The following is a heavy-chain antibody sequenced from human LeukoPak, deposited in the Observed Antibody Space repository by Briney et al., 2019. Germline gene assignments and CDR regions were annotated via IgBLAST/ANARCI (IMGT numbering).Heavy chain of an antibody. CDR1: GDSVSSKIVA. D-gene: IGHD6-19*01. V-gene: IGHV6-1*01. Sequence: SQTLSLTCAISGDSVSSKIVAWNWIRHSPSRGLEWLGRTYYRSKWYYDYAVSMKSRITINPDTSKNQFSLQLNSVTPEDTAVYYCARGAVAEFDYWGQGTRVTVSS. J-gene: IGHJ4*02. CDR3: ARGAVAEFDY. CDR2: TYYRSKWYY.